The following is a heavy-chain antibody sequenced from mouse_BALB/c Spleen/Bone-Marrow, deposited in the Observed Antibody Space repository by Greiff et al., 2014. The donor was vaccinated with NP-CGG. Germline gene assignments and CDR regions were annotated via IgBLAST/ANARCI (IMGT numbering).Heavy chain of an antibody. CDR2: IYPGDGET. D-gene: IGHD2-10*02. Sequence: QVQLQQSGAELVRPGSSVKISCKASGYPFSSYWMNWVKQRPEQGLEWIGQIYPGDGETNYNGKFKGNATLTADKSSSTAYMQLISLTSEDSAVYFCARKYGDYWGQGTTLTVSS. V-gene: IGHV1-80*01. CDR1: GYPFSSYW. J-gene: IGHJ2*01. CDR3: ARKYGDY.